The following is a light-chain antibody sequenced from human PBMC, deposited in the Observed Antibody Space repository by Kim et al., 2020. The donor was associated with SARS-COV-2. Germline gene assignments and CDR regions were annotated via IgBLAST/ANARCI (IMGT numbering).Light chain of an antibody. Sequence: GQRVNIACSGSSSNIGSNYVYWYQQLPGTAPKLLIYRNNQRPSGVPDRFSGSKSGTSASLAISGLRSEDEADYYCAAWDDSLSGQVFGTGTKVTVL. CDR3: AAWDDSLSGQV. CDR2: RNN. J-gene: IGLJ1*01. CDR1: SSNIGSNY. V-gene: IGLV1-47*01.